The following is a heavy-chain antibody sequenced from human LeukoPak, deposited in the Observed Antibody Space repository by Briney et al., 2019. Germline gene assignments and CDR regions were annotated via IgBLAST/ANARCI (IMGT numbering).Heavy chain of an antibody. CDR2: INTNTGNP. CDR3: ATSPGIAAPSGYYFDR. J-gene: IGHJ4*02. CDR1: GYTFNNYA. V-gene: IGHV7-4-1*02. D-gene: IGHD6-13*01. Sequence: ASVKVPCKASGYTFNNYAMNWVRQAPGQGPEWMGWINTNTGNPTYAQGFTGRFVFSVDTSVSTAYLQISSLKAEDTAVYYCATSPGIAAPSGYYFDRWGQGTLVTVSS.